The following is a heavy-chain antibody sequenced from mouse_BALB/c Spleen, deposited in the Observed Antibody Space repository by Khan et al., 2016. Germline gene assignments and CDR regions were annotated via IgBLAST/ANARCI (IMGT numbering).Heavy chain of an antibody. CDR3: ARDRDGYSYAMDY. V-gene: IGHV2-6-7*01. CDR2: IWGDGST. D-gene: IGHD2-3*01. CDR1: GFLLTGYG. Sequence: QVQLKESGPGLVAPSQSLSITCTVSGFLLTGYGVNWVRQPPGKGLEWLGMIWGDGSTDYNSALKSRLSISKDNSKSQVFLKMNSLQTDDTASYYCARDRDGYSYAMDYWGQGTSVTVSS. J-gene: IGHJ4*01.